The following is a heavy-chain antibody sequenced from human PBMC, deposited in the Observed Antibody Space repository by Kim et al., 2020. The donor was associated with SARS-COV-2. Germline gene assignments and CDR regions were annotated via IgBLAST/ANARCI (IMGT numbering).Heavy chain of an antibody. CDR3: ARDFSSWGAGICHY. D-gene: IGHD6-13*01. V-gene: IGHV1-2*02. J-gene: IGHJ4*02. CDR2: INPNSGGT. Sequence: ASVKVSCKASGYTFTGYYMHWVRQAPGQGLEWMGWINPNSGGTNYAQKFQGRVTMTRDTSISTAYMELSRLRSDDTAVYYCARDFSSWGAGICHYWGQGTLVTVSS. CDR1: GYTFTGYY.